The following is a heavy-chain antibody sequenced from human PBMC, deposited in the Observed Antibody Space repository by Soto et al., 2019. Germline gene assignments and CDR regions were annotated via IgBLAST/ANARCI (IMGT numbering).Heavy chain of an antibody. D-gene: IGHD6-19*01. CDR2: IWYDGSNK. V-gene: IGHV3-33*01. CDR3: ARDGGAAGIDSWDSYFDY. CDR1: GFTFSSYG. Sequence: QVQLVESGGGVVQPGRSLRLSCAASGFTFSSYGMHWVRQAPGKGLEWVAVIWYDGSNKYYADSVKGRFTISRDNSKNTLYLQMNSLRAEDTAVYYCARDGGAAGIDSWDSYFDYWGQGTLVTVSS. J-gene: IGHJ4*02.